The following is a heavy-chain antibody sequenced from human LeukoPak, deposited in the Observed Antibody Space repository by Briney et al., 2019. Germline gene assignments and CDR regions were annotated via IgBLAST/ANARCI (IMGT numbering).Heavy chain of an antibody. CDR3: ARGDSSGWYVWYYYYYYMDV. Sequence: GASVKVSCKASGGTFSSYAISWVRQAPGQGLEWMGGIIPIFGTANYAQKFQGRVTITADESTSTAYMELSSLRSEDTAVYYCARGDSSGWYVWYYYYYYMDVWGKGSTVTVSS. CDR1: GGTFSSYA. D-gene: IGHD6-19*01. J-gene: IGHJ6*03. V-gene: IGHV1-69*13. CDR2: IIPIFGTA.